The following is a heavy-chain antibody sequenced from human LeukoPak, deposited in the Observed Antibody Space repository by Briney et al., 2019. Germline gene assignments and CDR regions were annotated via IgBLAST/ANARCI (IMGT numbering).Heavy chain of an antibody. Sequence: PGGSLRLSCAASGFTFSSYSMNWVRQAPGKGLEWVSYISSVSRTIYYADSVKGRFTISRDNTKNSLYLQMKSLRDEDTAVYYCARYGSGTSYITNYFDYWGQGTLVTVSS. J-gene: IGHJ4*02. D-gene: IGHD3-10*01. CDR2: ISSVSRTI. CDR3: ARYGSGTSYITNYFDY. V-gene: IGHV3-48*02. CDR1: GFTFSSYS.